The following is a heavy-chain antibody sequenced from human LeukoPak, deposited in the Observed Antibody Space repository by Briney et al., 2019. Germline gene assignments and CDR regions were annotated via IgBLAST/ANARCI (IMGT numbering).Heavy chain of an antibody. CDR2: INDRGST. V-gene: IGHV4-59*01. D-gene: IGHD6-25*01. J-gene: IGHJ6*02. Sequence: SETLSLTCTVSGDSISSYYWSWIRQPPGKGLEWLGHINDRGSTNYNPSLEGRVTISVDTFKNRFSLKLNSVIAADTAVYYCARDSRCGSGCNEDGMDEWYEGTMDVWGQGTTVIVSS. CDR1: GDSISSYY. CDR3: ARDSRCGSGCNEDGMDEWYEGTMDV.